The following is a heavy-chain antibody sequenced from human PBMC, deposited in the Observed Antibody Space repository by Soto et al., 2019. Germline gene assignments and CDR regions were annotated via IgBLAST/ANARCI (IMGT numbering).Heavy chain of an antibody. CDR1: GFTFSYYW. Sequence: EVQLVESGGGLVQPGESLRLSCAASGFTFSYYWMHWVRQSPGKGLLWISHIHNDGSRTTYADSVKGRFTISRDNARNMVYLQMNSLRDEDTALYYCARGDRGAFDLGGQGTAVTVSS. V-gene: IGHV3-74*03. CDR2: IHNDGSRT. J-gene: IGHJ3*01. D-gene: IGHD1-26*01. CDR3: ARGDRGAFDL.